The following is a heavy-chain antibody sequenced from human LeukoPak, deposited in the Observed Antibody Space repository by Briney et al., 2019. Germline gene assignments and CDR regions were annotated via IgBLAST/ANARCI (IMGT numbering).Heavy chain of an antibody. CDR2: IYHSGST. J-gene: IGHJ6*03. V-gene: IGHV4-38-2*02. CDR1: GYSISSGYY. Sequence: SETLSLTCIVSGYSISSGYYWGWIRQPPGKGLEWIGTIYHSGSTYYNPSLKSRVTISVDTSKNQFFLKLSSVTAADTAVYYCARDEGGYNWNYRYYYYYIDVWGKGTTVTVSS. CDR3: ARDEGGYNWNYRYYYYYIDV. D-gene: IGHD1-7*01.